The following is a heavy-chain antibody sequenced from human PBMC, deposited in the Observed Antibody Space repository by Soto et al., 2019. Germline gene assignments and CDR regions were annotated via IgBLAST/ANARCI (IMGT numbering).Heavy chain of an antibody. V-gene: IGHV1-8*01. CDR3: ARYIYGQGFKA. D-gene: IGHD3-3*02. Sequence: ATGQGLEWIGWMRANSGDTGHAQKFQGRVSMTRDTSMSTAYMEPSSLRAEDTAVYYCARYIYGQGFKAWGQGTLVFVSS. CDR2: MRANSGDT. J-gene: IGHJ5*02.